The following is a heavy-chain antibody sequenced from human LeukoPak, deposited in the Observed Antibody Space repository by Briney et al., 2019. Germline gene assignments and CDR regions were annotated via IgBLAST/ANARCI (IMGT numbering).Heavy chain of an antibody. CDR3: AKAKAAGYYYYYYGMDV. V-gene: IGHV3-23*01. Sequence: GGSLRLSCAASGFTFSSYAMSWVRQAPGKGLEWVSAISGSGGSTYYADSVKGRFTISRDNSKNTLYLQVNSLRAEDTAVYYCAKAKAAGYYYYYYGMDVWGKGTTVTVSS. J-gene: IGHJ6*04. CDR1: GFTFSSYA. CDR2: ISGSGGST. D-gene: IGHD6-13*01.